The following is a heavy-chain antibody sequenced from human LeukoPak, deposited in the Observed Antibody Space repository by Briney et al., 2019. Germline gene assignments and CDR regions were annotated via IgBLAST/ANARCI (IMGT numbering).Heavy chain of an antibody. V-gene: IGHV3-21*01. CDR2: ISSSSSYI. CDR3: VRSAFLTTEFYFDY. D-gene: IGHD4-11*01. J-gene: IGHJ4*01. Sequence: PGGSLRLSCAASGFTFSSYAMSWVRQAPGKGLEWVSSISSSSSYIYYADSVKGRFTISRDNAKNSLYLQMNSLRAEDMAVYYCVRSAFLTTEFYFDYWGHGTLVTVSS. CDR1: GFTFSSYA.